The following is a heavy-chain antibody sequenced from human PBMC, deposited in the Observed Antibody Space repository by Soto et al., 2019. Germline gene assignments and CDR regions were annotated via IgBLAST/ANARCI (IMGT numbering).Heavy chain of an antibody. J-gene: IGHJ4*02. CDR1: GGSISSGGYY. Sequence: QVQLQESGPGLVKPSQTLSLTCTVSGGSISSGGYYWSWIRQHPGKGLEWIGYIYYSGSTYYNPSLKSRVTLSVDTSKNQFSLKLSSVTAADTAVYYCARGARAYSYGSNEFDYWGQGTLVTVSS. V-gene: IGHV4-31*03. D-gene: IGHD5-18*01. CDR3: ARGARAYSYGSNEFDY. CDR2: IYYSGST.